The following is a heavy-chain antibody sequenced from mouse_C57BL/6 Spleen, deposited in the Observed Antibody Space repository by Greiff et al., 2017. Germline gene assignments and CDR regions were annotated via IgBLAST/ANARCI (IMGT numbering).Heavy chain of an antibody. CDR3: ARGDYEEWFAY. V-gene: IGHV1-4*01. CDR2: ITPSSGYT. D-gene: IGHD2-4*01. CDR1: GYTFTSYT. Sequence: VKLMESGAELARPGASVKMSCKASGYTFTSYTMHWVKQRPGQGLEWIGYITPSSGYTKYNQKFKDKATLTADKSSSTAYMQLSSLTSEDSAVYYCARGDYEEWFAYWGQGTLVTVSA. J-gene: IGHJ3*01.